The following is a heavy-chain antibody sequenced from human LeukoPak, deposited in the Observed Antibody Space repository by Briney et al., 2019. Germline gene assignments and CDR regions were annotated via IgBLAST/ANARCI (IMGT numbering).Heavy chain of an antibody. V-gene: IGHV1-18*01. CDR3: ARDRSDSGDYVLLDN. D-gene: IGHD4-17*01. CDR1: GDTLITHY. J-gene: IGHJ4*02. Sequence: ASVKVSCKAPGDTLITHYISWVRQAPGQGLEWMGWINPYNVNTNYAQNFQGRVTMTTDTSTSTAYMDLRSLRSDDTAVYYCARDRSDSGDYVLLDNWGQGTLVTVSS. CDR2: INPYNVNT.